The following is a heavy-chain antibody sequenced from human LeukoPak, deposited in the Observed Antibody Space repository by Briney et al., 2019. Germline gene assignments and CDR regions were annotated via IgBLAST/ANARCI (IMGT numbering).Heavy chain of an antibody. CDR3: AKEPVTSLDAEYFQH. CDR2: ISGDGGST. V-gene: IGHV3-43*02. Sequence: RPGGSLRLSCAASGFTFNDYAMHWVRQAPGKGLEWVSLISGDGGSTYYADSVKGRFTISRDNSKNSLYLQMNSLRTEDIALYYCAKEPVTSLDAEYFQHWGQGTLVTVAS. D-gene: IGHD4-17*01. J-gene: IGHJ1*01. CDR1: GFTFNDYA.